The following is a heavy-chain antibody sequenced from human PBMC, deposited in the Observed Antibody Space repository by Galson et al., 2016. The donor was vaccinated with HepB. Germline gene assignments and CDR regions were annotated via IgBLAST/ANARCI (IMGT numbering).Heavy chain of an antibody. D-gene: IGHD2-15*01. Sequence: SLRLSCAASGFSFSNNVMHWVRQAPGKGLEWVAIVFYDGGKKYYADSVKGRFTISRDNFENAVYLEMNNLRAEDTGVYYCARGGGRPTGDAFEVWGLGTMVTVPS. CDR3: ARGGGRPTGDAFEV. J-gene: IGHJ3*01. CDR1: GFSFSNNV. V-gene: IGHV3-33*01. CDR2: VFYDGGKK.